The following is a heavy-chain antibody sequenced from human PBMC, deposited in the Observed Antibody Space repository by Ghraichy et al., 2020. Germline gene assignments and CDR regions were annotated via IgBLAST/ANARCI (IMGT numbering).Heavy chain of an antibody. CDR2: ISRNGRDT. J-gene: IGHJ5*02. Sequence: LSLTCATSGFRFRDHYMSWIRQAPGKGLEWVSLISRNGRDTNYADSVRGRFTISRDNAKNSLYLQLNTLRVEDTAVYYCVREGQELGKSGFDLWGQGTLVTVSS. V-gene: IGHV3-11*06. CDR1: GFRFRDHY. CDR3: VREGQELGKSGFDL. D-gene: IGHD1-7*01.